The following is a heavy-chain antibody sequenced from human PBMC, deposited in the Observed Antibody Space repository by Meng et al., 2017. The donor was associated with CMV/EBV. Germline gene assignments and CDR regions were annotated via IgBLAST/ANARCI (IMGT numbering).Heavy chain of an antibody. CDR3: ARDGVAGIDY. CDR2: IYSGGRT. CDR1: GFTVSSNY. Sequence: GESLKISCAASGFTVSSNYMSWVRQAPGKGLEWVSVIYSGGRTYYADSMKGRFTISRDNSKNTQYLQMNSLRAEDTAVYYCARDGVAGIDYWGQGTLVTVSS. D-gene: IGHD6-19*01. J-gene: IGHJ4*02. V-gene: IGHV3-53*01.